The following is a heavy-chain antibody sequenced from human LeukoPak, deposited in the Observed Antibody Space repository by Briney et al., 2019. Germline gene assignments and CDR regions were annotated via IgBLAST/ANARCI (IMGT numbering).Heavy chain of an antibody. V-gene: IGHV3-7*01. CDR1: GFTFSSYW. J-gene: IGHJ6*02. Sequence: GGSLRLSCAASGFTFSSYWMSWVRQAPGKGLEWVANIKQDGSGKYYVDSVKGRFTISRDNAKNSLYLQMNSLRAEDTAVYYCARWYSSSFRHFYYYYGLDVWGQGTTVTVSS. D-gene: IGHD6-13*01. CDR2: IKQDGSGK. CDR3: ARWYSSSFRHFYYYYGLDV.